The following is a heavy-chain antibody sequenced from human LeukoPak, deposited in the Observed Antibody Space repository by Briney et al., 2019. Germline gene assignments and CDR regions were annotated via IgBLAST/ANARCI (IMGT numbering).Heavy chain of an antibody. CDR2: IYSGAVT. Sequence: PGGSLSLSCAAPGFTVSSKYMSWVRQAPGKRLEWVSLIYSGAVTYHAASVKGRFTISRDNSKNMLYLQMHSLRVEDTAVYYCARTLDNGYFDFFIDISGKGTTVTVSS. D-gene: IGHD2-2*03. CDR1: GFTVSSKY. V-gene: IGHV3-53*01. J-gene: IGHJ6*03. CDR3: ARTLDNGYFDFFIDI.